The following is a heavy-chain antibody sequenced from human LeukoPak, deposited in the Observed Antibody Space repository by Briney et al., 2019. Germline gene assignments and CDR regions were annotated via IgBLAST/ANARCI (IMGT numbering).Heavy chain of an antibody. D-gene: IGHD1-1*01. CDR2: ISGSNSYI. V-gene: IGHV3-21*01. J-gene: IGHJ4*02. CDR1: GFTFSSYT. Sequence: GGSLRLSCAASGFTFSSYTMHWIRQAPGKGLEWVSSISGSNSYIFYADSVKGRFTVSRDNAKDSLYLQMNSLRAEDTAVYYRARALTTLTYEGYWGQGTLVTVSS. CDR3: ARALTTLTYEGY.